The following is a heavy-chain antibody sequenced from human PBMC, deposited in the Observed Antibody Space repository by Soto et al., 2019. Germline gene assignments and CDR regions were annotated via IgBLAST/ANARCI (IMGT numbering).Heavy chain of an antibody. Sequence: ASLKVSCKASGYTFTSYYMHWVRQAPGQGLEWMGIINPSGGSTSYAQKFQGRVTMTRDTSTSTVYMALSSLRSEDTAVYYCASYSGSYLPGMDVWGQGTTVTVSS. CDR3: ASYSGSYLPGMDV. V-gene: IGHV1-46*01. D-gene: IGHD1-26*01. CDR2: INPSGGST. CDR1: GYTFTSYY. J-gene: IGHJ6*02.